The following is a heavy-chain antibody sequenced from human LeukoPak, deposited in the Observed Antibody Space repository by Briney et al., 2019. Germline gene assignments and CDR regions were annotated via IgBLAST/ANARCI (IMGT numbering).Heavy chain of an antibody. J-gene: IGHJ4*02. CDR2: LSGSGNYT. Sequence: GGSLRLSCTASGFPFNSYAMTWVRQAPGKGLEWVSALSGSGNYTYYADSVKGRFTISRDISKNTLYLQMNSLRAEDTAVYYCVKGGWGDSWAQGTRVTVSS. CDR1: GFPFNSYA. D-gene: IGHD6-19*01. V-gene: IGHV3-23*01. CDR3: VKGGWGDS.